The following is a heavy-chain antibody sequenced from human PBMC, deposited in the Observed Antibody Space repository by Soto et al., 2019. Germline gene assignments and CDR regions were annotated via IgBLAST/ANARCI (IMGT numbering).Heavy chain of an antibody. CDR2: INHSGST. CDR1: GGSFSGYY. V-gene: IGHV4-34*01. J-gene: IGHJ4*02. Sequence: PSETLSLTCAVYGGSFSGYYWSWIRQPPGKGLEWIGEINHSGSTNYNPSLKSRVTISVDTSKNQFTLKLSSVTAADTAVYYCARVAAVPGRRGWFDYWGQGTLVTVSS. CDR3: ARVAAVPGRRGWFDY. D-gene: IGHD6-19*01.